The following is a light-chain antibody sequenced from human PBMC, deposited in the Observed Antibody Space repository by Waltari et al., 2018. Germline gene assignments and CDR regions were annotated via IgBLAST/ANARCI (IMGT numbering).Light chain of an antibody. V-gene: IGLV2-14*01. J-gene: IGLJ1*01. CDR1: SSDVGGYNY. CDR3: SSYTSSTRV. Sequence: QSALTQPASVSGSPGQSITISCTGTSSDVGGYNYVSWYQQHPGKAPKLMIYEVSNRPSWVSNRFSGSKSCNTAALTISGLQAEDEADYYCSSYTSSTRVFGTGTKVTVL. CDR2: EVS.